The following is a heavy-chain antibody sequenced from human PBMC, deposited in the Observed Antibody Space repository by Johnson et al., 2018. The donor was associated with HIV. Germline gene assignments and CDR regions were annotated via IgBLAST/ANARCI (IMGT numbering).Heavy chain of an antibody. D-gene: IGHD3-10*01. V-gene: IGHV3-74*02. J-gene: IGHJ3*02. CDR1: GFTFSSYW. CDR3: ARAGRWSGDTFDI. Sequence: EVQLVESGGGLVQPGGSLRLSCVASGFTFSSYWMHWVRQAPGTGLVWVSRINSDGSSTTYADSVKGRFTISRDNAKNTLYLQMNSLRAGDTAVYYCARAGRWSGDTFDIWGQGTMVTVSS. CDR2: INSDGSST.